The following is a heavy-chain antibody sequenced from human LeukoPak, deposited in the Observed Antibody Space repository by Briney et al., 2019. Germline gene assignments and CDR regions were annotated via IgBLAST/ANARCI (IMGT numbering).Heavy chain of an antibody. J-gene: IGHJ5*02. V-gene: IGHV3-73*01. Sequence: GGSLKLSCAASGFTFSDSAIHWVRQASGKGLEWVGRIRDKGYGHATAYAASVKGRFTLSRDDSKNTAYLQMNSLKTEDTALYYCTRPNEGNLFDPCGQGTLVTVSS. CDR3: TRPNEGNLFDP. D-gene: IGHD2-8*01. CDR2: IRDKGYGHAT. CDR1: GFTFSDSA.